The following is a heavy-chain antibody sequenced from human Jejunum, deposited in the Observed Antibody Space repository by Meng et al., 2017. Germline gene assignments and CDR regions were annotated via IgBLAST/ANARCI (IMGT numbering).Heavy chain of an antibody. D-gene: IGHD3-3*01. CDR2: INTITGKP. V-gene: IGHV7-4-1*02. CDR1: GYTFSSYS. CDR3: ARDLTYGFLE. Sequence: QVQLEQSGSELERPGASVKVSCKASGYTFSSYSINWVRQAPGQGLEWMGWINTITGKPTYARGFTGRFVFSLDTSVSTAYLQISSLKAEDTAVYFCARDLTYGFLEWGQGTLVTVSS. J-gene: IGHJ4*02.